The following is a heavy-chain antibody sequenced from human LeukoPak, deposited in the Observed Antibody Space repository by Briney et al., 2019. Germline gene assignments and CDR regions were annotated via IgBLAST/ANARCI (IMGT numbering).Heavy chain of an antibody. D-gene: IGHD6-19*01. J-gene: IGHJ4*02. Sequence: GGSLILSCAASGFTFSTYWMSWVSQAPGKGLEWVANTKEDGGEKYYVDSVKGRFTISRDNAENSLYLQMNSLRAEDTAVYYCARRSVAGSLDYWGQGTLVTVSS. CDR2: TKEDGGEK. CDR3: ARRSVAGSLDY. V-gene: IGHV3-7*01. CDR1: GFTFSTYW.